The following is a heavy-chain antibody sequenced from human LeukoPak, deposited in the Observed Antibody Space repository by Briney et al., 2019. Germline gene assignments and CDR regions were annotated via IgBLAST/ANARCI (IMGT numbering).Heavy chain of an antibody. CDR3: ARWPHCQDF. J-gene: IGHJ4*02. CDR1: GFTFSDFY. V-gene: IGHV3-7*03. CDR2: INKDGSEE. Sequence: QSGGSLRHSCAASGFTFSDFYMSWVRQAPGKGLEWVANINKDGSEEKYVDSVKGRFTISRDNAKNSLYLQMSSLRADDTAVYYCARWPHCQDFWGRGTRVTVSS.